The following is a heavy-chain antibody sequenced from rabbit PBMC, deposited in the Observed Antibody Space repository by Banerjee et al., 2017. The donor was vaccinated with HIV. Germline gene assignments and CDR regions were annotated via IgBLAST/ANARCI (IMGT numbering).Heavy chain of an antibody. CDR3: ARWSRDGSTGYYFNL. D-gene: IGHD1-1*01. CDR2: IYNGDGNT. Sequence: QEQLVESGGVLVQPEGSLTLTCKASGFDFSSNAMCWVRQAPGKGPEWIACIYNGDGNTYYASWAKGRFTISKTSSTTVTLQVTSLTAADTATYFCARWSRDGSTGYYFNLWGPGTLVTVS. V-gene: IGHV1S47*01. J-gene: IGHJ4*01. CDR1: GFDFSSNA.